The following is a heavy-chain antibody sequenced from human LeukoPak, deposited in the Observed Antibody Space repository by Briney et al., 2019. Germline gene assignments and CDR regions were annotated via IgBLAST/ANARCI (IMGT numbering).Heavy chain of an antibody. CDR2: IYYSGNT. CDR3: AREGYAAVAGHDAFDI. CDR1: GGSISSGGYY. V-gene: IGHV4-31*03. D-gene: IGHD6-19*01. J-gene: IGHJ3*02. Sequence: SETLSLTSTVSGGSISSGGYYWSWIRQHPGKGLEWIGYIYYSGNTYYNPSLKNRVIIPIDMSKNQFSLKLSSVTAADTAVYYCAREGYAAVAGHDAFDIWGQGTMVTVSS.